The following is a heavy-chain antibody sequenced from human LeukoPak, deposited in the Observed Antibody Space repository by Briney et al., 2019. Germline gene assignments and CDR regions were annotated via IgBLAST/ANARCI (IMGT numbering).Heavy chain of an antibody. Sequence: GASVKVSCKASGYTFTGYFMHWVRQAPGQGLEWMGWINPNIGDASYAQKFQGRVTMTRDRSINTAYMELRRLTSDDTAVYYCARMDLDGGDSIGFDSWGQGTLVTVSS. CDR2: INPNIGDA. D-gene: IGHD2-21*02. V-gene: IGHV1-2*02. CDR3: ARMDLDGGDSIGFDS. J-gene: IGHJ5*01. CDR1: GYTFTGYF.